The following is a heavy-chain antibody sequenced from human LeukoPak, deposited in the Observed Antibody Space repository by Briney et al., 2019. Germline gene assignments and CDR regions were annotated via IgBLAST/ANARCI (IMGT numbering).Heavy chain of an antibody. CDR1: GGSISSSSYY. CDR2: IYTSGST. V-gene: IGHV4-61*02. CDR3: ARGFSTGDAFDI. D-gene: IGHD2-2*01. Sequence: SETLSLTCTVSGGSISSSSYYWSWIRQPAGKGLEWIGRIYTSGSTNYNPSLKSRVTISVDTSKNQFSLKLSSVTAADTAVYYCARGFSTGDAFDIWGQGTMVTVSS. J-gene: IGHJ3*02.